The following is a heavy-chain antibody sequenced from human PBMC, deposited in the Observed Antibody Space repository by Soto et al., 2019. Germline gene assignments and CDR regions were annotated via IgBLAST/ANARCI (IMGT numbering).Heavy chain of an antibody. J-gene: IGHJ3*01. V-gene: IGHV2-5*02. CDR2: IYWDNDK. Sequence: GPPMVNPTQTLTLTCTFSGFSLNTTAVGVGWIRQPPGKALEWLALIYWDNDKRYNPSLKTRLTITKDTSKNQVVLKMTNMDPVDTATYFCAHREGDDDVGGSYKDDFELWGKGTMGTVAS. D-gene: IGHD3-16*01. CDR1: GFSLNTTAVG. CDR3: AHREGDDDVGGSYKDDFEL.